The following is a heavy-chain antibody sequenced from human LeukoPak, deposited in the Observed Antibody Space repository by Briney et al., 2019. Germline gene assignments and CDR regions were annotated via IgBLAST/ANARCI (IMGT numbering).Heavy chain of an antibody. CDR3: VRDYDSSGFLAH. CDR2: LYSGGST. J-gene: IGHJ4*02. V-gene: IGHV3-66*01. D-gene: IGHD3-22*01. CDR1: GFTVSTNY. Sequence: GGSLRLSCAASGFTVSTNYMTWVRQAPGKGLEWVSILYSGGSTYYADSVKGRFTISRDNSRNTLYLQMNSLRAEDTAVYCCVRDYDSSGFLAHWGQGTLVTVSS.